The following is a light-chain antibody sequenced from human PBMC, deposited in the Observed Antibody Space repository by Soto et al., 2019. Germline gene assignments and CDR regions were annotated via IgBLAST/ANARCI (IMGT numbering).Light chain of an antibody. V-gene: IGLV2-14*01. CDR1: SSDVGGYNY. J-gene: IGLJ2*01. CDR3: SSYTRSSTLGVV. Sequence: VLTQPASVSGSPGQSITISCTGTSSDVGGYNYVSWYQQHPGKAPKLMIYEDSNRPSGVSHRFSGSKSGNTASLTISGLKAEDEADYYCSSYTRSSTLGVVFGGGTKVTVL. CDR2: EDS.